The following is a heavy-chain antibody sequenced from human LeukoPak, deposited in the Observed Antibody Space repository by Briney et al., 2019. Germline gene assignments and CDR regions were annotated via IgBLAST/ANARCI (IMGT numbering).Heavy chain of an antibody. CDR2: ISSSGSTI. Sequence: GGSLRLSCAASGFTFSDYYMSWIRQAPGKGLEWVSYISSSGSTIYYADSVKGRFTISRDNAKNSLYLQMNSLRAEDTAVYYCARDYCSSTSCTLDPWGQGTLVTVSS. D-gene: IGHD2-2*01. V-gene: IGHV3-11*01. CDR1: GFTFSDYY. CDR3: ARDYCSSTSCTLDP. J-gene: IGHJ5*02.